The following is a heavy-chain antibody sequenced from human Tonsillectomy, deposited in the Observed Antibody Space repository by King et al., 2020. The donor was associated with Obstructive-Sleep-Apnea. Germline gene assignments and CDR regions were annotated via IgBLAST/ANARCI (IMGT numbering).Heavy chain of an antibody. D-gene: IGHD3-16*02. CDR2: IYYSGST. CDR3: ARLDIWGSFRFFDY. V-gene: IGHV4-31*03. J-gene: IGHJ4*02. Sequence: QVPLQESGPGLVKPSQTLSLTCSVSGASISSGGHYWSWMRQYPGKGLEWIGYIYYSGSTYYNPSLKSRVTISVDTSKNQFSLKLSSMTAADTAVYFCARLDIWGSFRFFDYWGQGTLVSVSS. CDR1: GASISSGGHY.